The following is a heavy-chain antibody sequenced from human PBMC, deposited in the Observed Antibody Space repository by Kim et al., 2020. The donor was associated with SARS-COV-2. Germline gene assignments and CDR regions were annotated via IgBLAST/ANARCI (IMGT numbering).Heavy chain of an antibody. D-gene: IGHD3-22*01. CDR1: GGSVSSGSYY. Sequence: SETLSLTCTVSGGSVSSGSYYWSWIRQPPGKGLEWIGYIYYSGSTNYNPSLKSRVTISVDTSKNQFSLKLSSVTAADTAVYYCARDDRLLLRWFDPWGQGTLVTVSS. V-gene: IGHV4-61*01. J-gene: IGHJ5*02. CDR3: ARDDRLLLRWFDP. CDR2: IYYSGST.